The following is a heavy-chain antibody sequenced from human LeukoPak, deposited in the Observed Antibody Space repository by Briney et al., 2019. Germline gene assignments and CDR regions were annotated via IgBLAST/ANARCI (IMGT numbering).Heavy chain of an antibody. V-gene: IGHV4-4*02. Sequence: SETLSLTCAVSGGSISSSNWWSWVRQPPGKGLEWIGEIYHSGSTNYYPSLKSRVTILLDKSKNQFSLKLSSVTAADTAVYYCARIQFSIYYGSETPPSHFDYWGQGTLVTVSS. CDR2: IYHSGST. J-gene: IGHJ4*02. CDR1: GGSISSSNW. D-gene: IGHD3-10*01. CDR3: ARIQFSIYYGSETPPSHFDY.